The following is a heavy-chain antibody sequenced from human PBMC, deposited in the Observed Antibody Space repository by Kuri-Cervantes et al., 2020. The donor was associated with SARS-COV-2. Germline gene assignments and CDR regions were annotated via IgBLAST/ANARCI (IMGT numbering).Heavy chain of an antibody. CDR3: ASDNSGSYFREGGGFDY. CDR2: INWNGGST. V-gene: IGHV3-20*04. D-gene: IGHD1-26*01. CDR1: EITVSSNY. J-gene: IGHJ4*02. Sequence: GESLKISCASSEITVSSNYMSWVRQAPGKGLEWVSGINWNGGSTGYADSVKGRFTISRDNAKNSLYLQMNSLRAEDTALYYCASDNSGSYFREGGGFDYWGQGTLVTVSS.